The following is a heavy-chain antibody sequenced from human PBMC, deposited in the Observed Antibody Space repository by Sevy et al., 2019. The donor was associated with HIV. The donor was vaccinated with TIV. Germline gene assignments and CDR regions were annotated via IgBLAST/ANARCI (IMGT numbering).Heavy chain of an antibody. V-gene: IGHV3-49*04. CDR1: GFTFGDCC. Sequence: GESLKISCTASGFTFGDCCMSWVRQAPGKGLEWVAFLKSDVYGGTVDHAASVRGRFVISRDDSKTIAYLQMNDLKTEDTGVYYCTQCKAAQSIFDYWGQGALVTVSS. CDR2: LKSDVYGGTV. J-gene: IGHJ4*02. D-gene: IGHD6-13*01. CDR3: TQCKAAQSIFDY.